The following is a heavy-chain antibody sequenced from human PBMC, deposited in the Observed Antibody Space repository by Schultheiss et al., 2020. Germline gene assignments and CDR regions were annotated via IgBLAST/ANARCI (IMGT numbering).Heavy chain of an antibody. J-gene: IGHJ6*02. CDR3: ARDRWFGELFHWAHYGMDV. CDR1: GFTFSSYA. Sequence: GGSLRLSCAASGFTFSSYAMHWARQAPGKGLEWVAVISYDGSNKYYADSVKGRFTISRDNSKNTLYLQMNSLRAEDTAVYYCARDRWFGELFHWAHYGMDVWGQGTTVTVSS. V-gene: IGHV3-30-3*01. D-gene: IGHD3-10*01. CDR2: ISYDGSNK.